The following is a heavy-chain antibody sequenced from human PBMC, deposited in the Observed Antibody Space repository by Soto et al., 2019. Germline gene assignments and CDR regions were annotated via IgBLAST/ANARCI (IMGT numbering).Heavy chain of an antibody. J-gene: IGHJ4*02. V-gene: IGHV3-30*03. CDR3: AREKNSGYYRTVEY. D-gene: IGHD3-10*01. Sequence: QVQLVASGGGVVQPGRSLSLSCAASGFTLSGHGLHWVRQAPGKGLEWVAVVTHDGTERHYPDSVKGRFTITRDISKNTFYLQMNRLRVEDTAMYYCAREKNSGYYRTVEYWGQGTLVTVSS. CDR1: GFTLSGHG. CDR2: VTHDGTER.